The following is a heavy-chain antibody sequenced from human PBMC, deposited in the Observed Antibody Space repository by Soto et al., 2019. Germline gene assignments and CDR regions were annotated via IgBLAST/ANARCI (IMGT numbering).Heavy chain of an antibody. CDR1: GFTFSSYS. D-gene: IGHD3-22*01. V-gene: IGHV3-21*01. J-gene: IGHJ3*02. Sequence: EVQLVESGGGLVKPGGSLRLSCAASGFTFSSYSMNWVRQAPGKGLEWVSSISSSSSYIYYADSVKGRFTISRDNAKNSLYLQMNSLRAEDTAVYYCARDQGNYYDSSGSTDAFDIWGQGTMVTVSS. CDR2: ISSSSSYI. CDR3: ARDQGNYYDSSGSTDAFDI.